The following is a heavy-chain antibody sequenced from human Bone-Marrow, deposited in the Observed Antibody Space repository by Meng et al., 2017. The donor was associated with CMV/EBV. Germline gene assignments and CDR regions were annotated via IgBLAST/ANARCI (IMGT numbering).Heavy chain of an antibody. CDR2: IKQDGSEK. CDR1: GFTFSSYW. D-gene: IGHD3-10*01. CDR3: VRDVGYYYASGSWGPFDS. V-gene: IGHV3-7*01. Sequence: GESLKISCAASGFTFSSYWMSWVRQAPGKGLEWVANIKQDGSEKYYVDSVKGRFTISRDNAKNSLYLKMNSLRAEDTAVYFCVRDVGYYYASGSWGPFDSWGQGTLVTVSS. J-gene: IGHJ5*01.